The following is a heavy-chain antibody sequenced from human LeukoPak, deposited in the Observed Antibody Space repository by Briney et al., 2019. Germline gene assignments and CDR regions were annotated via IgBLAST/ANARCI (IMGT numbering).Heavy chain of an antibody. CDR3: XXXXXXXXXVRGVIPYYFDY. CDR2: IKSKTDGGTT. Sequence: GGSLRLSCAASGFTFSNAWMSWVRQAPGKGLEWVGRIKSKTDGGTTDYAAPVKGRFTISRDDSKNTLYLQMNSLKTEDTAVXXXXXXXXXXXXVRGVIPYYFDYWGQGTLVTVSS. D-gene: IGHD3-10*01. V-gene: IGHV3-15*01. J-gene: IGHJ4*02. CDR1: GFTFSNAW.